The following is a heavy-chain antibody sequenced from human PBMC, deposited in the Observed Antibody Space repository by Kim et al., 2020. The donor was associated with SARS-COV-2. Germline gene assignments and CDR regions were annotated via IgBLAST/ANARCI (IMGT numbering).Heavy chain of an antibody. J-gene: IGHJ6*01. V-gene: IGHV1-2*02. Sequence: ASVKVSCKASGYTFTGYYMHWVRQAPGQGLEWMGWINPNSGDSNYTQKFQGRVTMTRDTSIDTAYMEISRLRFDDTAVYYCANLGRSTSWSMRDYYYYAM. CDR1: GYTFTGYY. CDR2: INPNSGDS. D-gene: IGHD6-13*01. CDR3: ANLGRSTSWSMRDYYYYAM.